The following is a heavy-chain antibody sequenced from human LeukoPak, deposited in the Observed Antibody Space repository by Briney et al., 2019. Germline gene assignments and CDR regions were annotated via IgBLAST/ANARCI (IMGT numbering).Heavy chain of an antibody. J-gene: IGHJ3*02. V-gene: IGHV3-48*01. CDR1: GFTFSNYN. Sequence: GGSLRLSCAASGFTFSNYNMNWVRQAPGKGLEWVSDIDTSSSTIYYADSVKGRFTISRDNAKNSLYLQMNSLRAEDTAVYYCARGALGMSGRIVDAFDIWGQGTRVTVSS. CDR3: ARGALGMSGRIVDAFDI. CDR2: IDTSSSTI. D-gene: IGHD1-14*01.